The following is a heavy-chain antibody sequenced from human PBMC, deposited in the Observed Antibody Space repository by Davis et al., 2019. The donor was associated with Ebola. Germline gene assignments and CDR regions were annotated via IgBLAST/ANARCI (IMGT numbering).Heavy chain of an antibody. CDR3: ARDLGDYYDSSGYYYYYGMDV. CDR2: INPNSGGT. V-gene: IGHV1-2*06. J-gene: IGHJ6*04. Sequence: ASVKVSCKASGYTFTGYYMHWVRQAPGQGLEWMGRINPNSGGTNYAQKFQGRVTMTRDTSISTAYMELSRLRSDDTAVYYCARDLGDYYDSSGYYYYYGMDVWGKGTTVTVSS. CDR1: GYTFTGYY. D-gene: IGHD3-22*01.